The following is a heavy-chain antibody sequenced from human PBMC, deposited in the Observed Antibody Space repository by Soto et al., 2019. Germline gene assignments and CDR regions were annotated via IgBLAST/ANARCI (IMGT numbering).Heavy chain of an antibody. Sequence: ASVKVSCKVSGYTLTELSMHWVRQAPGKGLEWMGSFDPEDGEAIYAQKFQGRVTMTEDTSTDTAYMELSSLRSEDTAVYYCATDLTYSSSWSFDYWGQGTLVTVSS. D-gene: IGHD6-13*01. CDR3: ATDLTYSSSWSFDY. J-gene: IGHJ4*02. V-gene: IGHV1-24*01. CDR1: GYTLTELS. CDR2: FDPEDGEA.